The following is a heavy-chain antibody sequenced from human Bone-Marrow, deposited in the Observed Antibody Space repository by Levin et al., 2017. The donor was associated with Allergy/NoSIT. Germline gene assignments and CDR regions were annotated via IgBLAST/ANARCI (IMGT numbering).Heavy chain of an antibody. V-gene: IGHV3-30*18. J-gene: IGHJ6*02. CDR3: AKGASTWYGTNFYYGMDV. CDR1: GFTFRNYG. D-gene: IGHD6-13*01. CDR2: ISYDASNK. Sequence: PGGSLRLSCAASGFTFRNYGMFWVRQAPGKGLEWVAVISYDASNKHYGESVKGRFTISRDNSENTLYLQMNSLRADDTAVYYCAKGASTWYGTNFYYGMDVWGQGTTVTVSS.